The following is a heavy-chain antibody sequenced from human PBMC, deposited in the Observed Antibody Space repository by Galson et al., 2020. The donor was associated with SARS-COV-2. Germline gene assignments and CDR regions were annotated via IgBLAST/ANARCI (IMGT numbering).Heavy chain of an antibody. CDR3: ARSGYYYDSSGYSDY. CDR2: ISSSSSYI. V-gene: IGHV3-21*01. Sequence: LSLTCAASGFTFSSYSMNWVRQAPGKGLEWVSSISSSSSYIYYADSVKGRFTISRDNAKNSLYLQMNSLRAEDTAVYYCARSGYYYDSSGYSDYWGQGTLVTVSS. D-gene: IGHD3-22*01. CDR1: GFTFSSYS. J-gene: IGHJ4*02.